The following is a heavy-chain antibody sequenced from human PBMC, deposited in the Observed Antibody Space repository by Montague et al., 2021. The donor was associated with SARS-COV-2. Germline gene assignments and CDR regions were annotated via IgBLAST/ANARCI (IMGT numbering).Heavy chain of an antibody. CDR1: GFTFSSYA. CDR2: TYSGGSST. D-gene: IGHD3-3*01. Sequence: SLRLSCAASGFTFSSYAMSWVRQAPGKGLEWVSVTYSGGSSTYXXXSXXXRFXISRDNSKNTLYLQMNSLRAEDTAVYYCAKVKHVHYDFWSGYRGGYFDYWGQGTLVTVSS. J-gene: IGHJ4*02. V-gene: IGHV3-23*03. CDR3: AKVKHVHYDFWSGYRGGYFDY.